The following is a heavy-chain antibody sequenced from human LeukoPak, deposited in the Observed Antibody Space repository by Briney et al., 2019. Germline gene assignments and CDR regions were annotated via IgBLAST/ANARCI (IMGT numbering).Heavy chain of an antibody. V-gene: IGHV3-33*01. J-gene: IGHJ6*02. CDR2: IWYDGSNK. CDR1: GFTFSSYG. CDR3: ARDNDYVWGSYRLPLLLGGMDV. D-gene: IGHD3-16*02. Sequence: GGSLRLPCAASGFTFSSYGMHWVRQAPGKGLEWVAVIWYDGSNKYYADSVKGRFTISRDNSKNTLYLQMNSLRAEDTAVYYCARDNDYVWGSYRLPLLLGGMDVWGQGTTVTVSS.